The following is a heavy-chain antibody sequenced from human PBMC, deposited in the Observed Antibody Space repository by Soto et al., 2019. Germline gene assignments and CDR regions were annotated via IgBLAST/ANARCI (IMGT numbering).Heavy chain of an antibody. V-gene: IGHV4-59*01. Sequence: SETLSLTCTVSGGSISSYYWSWIRQPPGKGLEWIGYIYYSGSTNYNPSLKSRVTISVDTSKNQFSLKLSSVTAADTAVYYCARVVAARFNYFDYWGQGTLVTVSS. J-gene: IGHJ4*02. D-gene: IGHD6-6*01. CDR3: ARVVAARFNYFDY. CDR2: IYYSGST. CDR1: GGSISSYY.